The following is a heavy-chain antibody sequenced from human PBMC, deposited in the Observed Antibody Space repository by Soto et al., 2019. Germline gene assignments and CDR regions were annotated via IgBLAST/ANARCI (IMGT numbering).Heavy chain of an antibody. Sequence: QVPLVQSGAEVKKPGSSVKVSCKASGGTFSSYTISWLRQAPGQGLEWMGRIIPILGIANYAQKFQGRVTITADKSTITAYMELSSLRSEDKAVYYCASIWGSGYDYRFAYWGQGTLVTVSS. V-gene: IGHV1-69*02. CDR1: GGTFSSYT. CDR3: ASIWGSGYDYRFAY. CDR2: IIPILGIA. D-gene: IGHD5-12*01. J-gene: IGHJ4*02.